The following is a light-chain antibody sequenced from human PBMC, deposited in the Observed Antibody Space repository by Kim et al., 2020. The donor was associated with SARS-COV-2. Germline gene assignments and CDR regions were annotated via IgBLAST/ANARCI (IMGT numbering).Light chain of an antibody. CDR3: QSYNSDNVI. Sequence: GKTVTISCPRSRGRIDDIGVKWYQERRCGVRTTVIYEDDQRPSGVSDRFSGAIDNSSNAASLTISGLRTEDEAGYYGQSYNSDNVIFGGGTQLTVL. V-gene: IGLV6-57*03. CDR2: EDD. J-gene: IGLJ2*01. CDR1: RGRIDDIG.